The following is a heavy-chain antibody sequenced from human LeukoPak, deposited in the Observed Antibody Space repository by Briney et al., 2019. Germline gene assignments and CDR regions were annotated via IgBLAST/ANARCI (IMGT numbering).Heavy chain of an antibody. CDR1: GYTFTTYG. CDR3: ARDRMDTGTYFDY. D-gene: IGHD5-18*01. CDR2: ISTYNGNT. J-gene: IGHJ4*02. Sequence: ASVKVSCTSSGYTFTTYGITWVRQAPGQGLEWMGWISTYNGNTNYAQKLQGRVTMATDTSTSTAYMELRSLRSDDTAMYYCARDRMDTGTYFDYWGQGTLVTVSS. V-gene: IGHV1-18*01.